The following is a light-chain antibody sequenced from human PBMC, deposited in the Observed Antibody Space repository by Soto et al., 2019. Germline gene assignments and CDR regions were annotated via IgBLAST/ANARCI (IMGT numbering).Light chain of an antibody. CDR1: QSVRSY. V-gene: IGKV3-11*01. Sequence: EIVLTQSPATLSLSPGERATLSCRASQSVRSYLAWYQQKPGQAPRLLIYDASNRATGVPARFSGSGSGTDFTLTISSLEPEDFAVYYRQQRNHWYTFGQGTKLEIK. J-gene: IGKJ2*01. CDR2: DAS. CDR3: QQRNHWYT.